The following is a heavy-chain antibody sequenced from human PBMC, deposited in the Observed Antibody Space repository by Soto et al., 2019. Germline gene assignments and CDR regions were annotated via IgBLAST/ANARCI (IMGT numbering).Heavy chain of an antibody. D-gene: IGHD6-6*01. CDR2: TSADGTDK. CDR3: LRGTAIARQHFDC. CDR1: GFSFSSYG. Sequence: QVQLVESGGGVVQPGRSLRLSCAASGFSFSSYGMHWVRQTPGKGLEWVAVTSADGTDKYYADSVKGRFTISRDNSKNTLYLQMNSLGVEDTAVYYCLRGTAIARQHFDCWGQGTLVTVSS. J-gene: IGHJ4*02. V-gene: IGHV3-30*03.